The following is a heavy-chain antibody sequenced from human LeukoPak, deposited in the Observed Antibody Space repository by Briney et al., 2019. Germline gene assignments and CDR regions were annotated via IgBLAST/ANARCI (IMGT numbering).Heavy chain of an antibody. CDR2: ISSSSIYI. D-gene: IGHD3-22*01. V-gene: IGHV3-21*01. J-gene: IGHJ4*02. Sequence: GGSLRLSCAASGFTFSSYSMNWVRQAPGKGLEWVSSISSSSIYIYYADSVKGRFTISRDNAKNSLYLQMNNLRAEDTAVYYCARDPIYYDSSGYYRHFDYWGQGTLVTVSS. CDR3: ARDPIYYDSSGYYRHFDY. CDR1: GFTFSSYS.